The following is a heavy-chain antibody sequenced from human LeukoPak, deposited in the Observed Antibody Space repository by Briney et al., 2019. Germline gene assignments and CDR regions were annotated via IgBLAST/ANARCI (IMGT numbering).Heavy chain of an antibody. CDR3: VRERYSSGWSYWFDS. Sequence: GGSLRLSCAASGFTFSSYSMNWVRQAPGKGLEWVSSISSSSSYIYYADSVKGRFVISRDNAKNSVFLLMNSLRAEDTAVYYCVRERYSSGWSYWFDSWGQGTLVTVSS. D-gene: IGHD6-19*01. CDR2: ISSSSSYI. CDR1: GFTFSSYS. V-gene: IGHV3-21*04. J-gene: IGHJ5*01.